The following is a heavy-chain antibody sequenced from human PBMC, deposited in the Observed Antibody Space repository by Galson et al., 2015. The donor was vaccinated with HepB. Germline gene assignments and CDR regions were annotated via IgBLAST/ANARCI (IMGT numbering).Heavy chain of an antibody. CDR3: ARDLGGPPKGPTTDY. D-gene: IGHD3-16*01. CDR2: IIPIVDIV. J-gene: IGHJ4*02. Sequence: SVKVSCKASGGTFSSYVISWVRQAPGQGLEWMGRIIPIVDIVNYAQKFQGRVTITADKSTSTAYMELSSLRSEDTAVHYCARDLGGPPKGPTTDYWGQGTLVTVSS. CDR1: GGTFSSYV. V-gene: IGHV1-69*04.